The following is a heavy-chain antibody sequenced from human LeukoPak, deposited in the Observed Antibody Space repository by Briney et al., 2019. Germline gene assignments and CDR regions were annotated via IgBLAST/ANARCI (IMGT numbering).Heavy chain of an antibody. J-gene: IGHJ3*02. CDR1: GYSISSGYY. D-gene: IGHD4-17*01. CDR2: IYHSGST. V-gene: IGHV4-38-2*01. CDR3: GTTTATLTIYYAFDN. Sequence: SETLSLTCAVSGYSISSGYYWGWIRQPPGKGLEWIGSIYHSGSTYCNPSLKSRVTISVDTSKKQFSLKLSSVTAADSGVYYCGTTTATLTIYYAFDNWGQGTTVTVSS.